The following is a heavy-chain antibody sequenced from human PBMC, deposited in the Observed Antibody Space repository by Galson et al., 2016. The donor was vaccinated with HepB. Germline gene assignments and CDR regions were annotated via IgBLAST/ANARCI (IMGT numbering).Heavy chain of an antibody. Sequence: SLRLSCAASGFSFNNFAMMWVRQAPGKGLEWVSTIADRGYATYYGDSVRGRFTISSDSSSNTVYLHLSNLRADDTAVYYCAKGAGPGKVDWFDPWGQGTLVTASS. V-gene: IGHV3-23*01. CDR3: AKGAGPGKVDWFDP. D-gene: IGHD1-26*01. J-gene: IGHJ5*02. CDR2: IADRGYAT. CDR1: GFSFNNFA.